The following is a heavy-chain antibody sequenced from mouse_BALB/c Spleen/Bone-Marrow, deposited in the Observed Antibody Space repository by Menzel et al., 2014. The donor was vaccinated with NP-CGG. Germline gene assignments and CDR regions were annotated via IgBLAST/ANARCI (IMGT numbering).Heavy chain of an antibody. CDR1: GYTFTDYA. CDR2: ISTHSGNT. V-gene: IGHV1-67*01. Sequence: QVQLQQSGPELVRPGVSVKISCKGSGYTFTDYAIHWVKQSPAKSLEWIGVISTHSGNTKYNQKFKDKATMTVDKSSSTAYMELARLTSEDSAIYYCARRTTGYAMDYWGQGTSVTVSS. CDR3: ARRTTGYAMDY. J-gene: IGHJ4*01.